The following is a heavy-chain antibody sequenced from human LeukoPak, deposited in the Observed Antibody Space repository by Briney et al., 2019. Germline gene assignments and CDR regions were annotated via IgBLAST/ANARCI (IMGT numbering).Heavy chain of an antibody. V-gene: IGHV3-30*02. D-gene: IGHD5-18*01. CDR2: IRYDGSSK. Sequence: GGSLRLSCAASGFTFSNYAMHWVRQAPGKGLEWLAYIRYDGSSKYYADFVKGRFTISRDNSKNTLYLQMNSLRAEDTAVYYCARVYRGYSYGHTPDYWGQGTLVTVSS. CDR3: ARVYRGYSYGHTPDY. J-gene: IGHJ4*02. CDR1: GFTFSNYA.